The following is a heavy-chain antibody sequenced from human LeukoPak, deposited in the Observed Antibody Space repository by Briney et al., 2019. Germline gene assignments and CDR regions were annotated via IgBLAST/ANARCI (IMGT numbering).Heavy chain of an antibody. V-gene: IGHV1-2*06. D-gene: IGHD3-3*01. CDR1: GYTFTGYY. CDR2: INPNSGGT. CDR3: ARVDTIYQFDY. J-gene: IGHJ4*02. Sequence: ASVKVSCKASGYTFTGYYMHWVRQAPGQGLEWMGRINPNSGGTNYAQKFQGRVTMTRDTSISTAYMELSRLRSDGTAVYYCARVDTIYQFDYWGQGTLVTVSS.